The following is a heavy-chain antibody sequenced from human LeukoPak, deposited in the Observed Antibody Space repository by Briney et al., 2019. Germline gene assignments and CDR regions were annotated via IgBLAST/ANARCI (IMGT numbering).Heavy chain of an antibody. J-gene: IGHJ4*02. CDR3: ARDHSSSCQLFDY. CDR1: GYTFTGYY. V-gene: IGHV1-2*02. D-gene: IGHD6-19*01. CDR2: INPNSGGT. Sequence: GASVKVSCKASGYTFTGYYMHWVRQAPGQGLEWMGWINPNSGGTNYAQKFQGRVTMTRDTSISTAYMELSSLRSEDTAVYYCARDHSSSCQLFDYWGQGALVTVSS.